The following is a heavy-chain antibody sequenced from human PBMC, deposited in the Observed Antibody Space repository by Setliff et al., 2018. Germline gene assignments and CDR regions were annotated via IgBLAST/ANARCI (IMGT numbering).Heavy chain of an antibody. CDR1: GGFISSMSYY. D-gene: IGHD1-1*01. CDR2: IYHSGSS. Sequence: PSETLSLTCTVSGGFISSMSYYWGWIRQPPGKGLVWIGSIYHSGSSYYNSSLRSRVTISVDTSKNQFSLILRSVTAADTAVYYCARTTGSTHNWLDPLGPGTLVTVSS. V-gene: IGHV4-39*07. J-gene: IGHJ5*02. CDR3: ARTTGSTHNWLDP.